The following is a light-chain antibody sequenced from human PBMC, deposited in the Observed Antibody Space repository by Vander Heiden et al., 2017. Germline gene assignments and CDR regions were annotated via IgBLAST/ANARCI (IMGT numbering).Light chain of an antibody. CDR2: ATS. Sequence: DIQMTQSPSSVSASIGDRVTITCRASQDISSWLAWYQVKPGKAPKLLIYATSTLQSGVPSRFSGSGSGTDFTLTITSLQPEDFATYYCQQASSFPITFGGGTKVDIK. J-gene: IGKJ4*01. V-gene: IGKV1-12*01. CDR3: QQASSFPIT. CDR1: QDISSW.